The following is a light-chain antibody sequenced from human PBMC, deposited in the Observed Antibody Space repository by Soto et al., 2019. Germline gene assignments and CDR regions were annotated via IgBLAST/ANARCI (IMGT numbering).Light chain of an antibody. V-gene: IGKV1-5*03. CDR3: QHYNSYSEA. CDR1: QTISSW. CDR2: KAS. Sequence: DIQMTQSPSTLSGSVGARITITCRASQTISSWLAWYQQKPGKAPKLLIYKASTLKSGVPSRFSGSVSGTEFTLTISSLQPDDFATYYCQHYNSYSEAFGQGTKVERK. J-gene: IGKJ1*01.